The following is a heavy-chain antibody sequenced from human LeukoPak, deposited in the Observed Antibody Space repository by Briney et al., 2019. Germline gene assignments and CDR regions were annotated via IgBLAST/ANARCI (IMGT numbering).Heavy chain of an antibody. D-gene: IGHD3-22*01. CDR3: AGKIYDSSGYRDY. V-gene: IGHV4-31*03. Sequence: SETLSLTCTVSGGSLSSGGYYWSWIRQHPGKGLEWIGYIYYSGSTYYNPSLKSRVTISVDTSKNQFSLKLSSVTAADTGVYYCAGKIYDSSGYRDYWGQGTLVTVSS. CDR2: IYYSGST. J-gene: IGHJ4*02. CDR1: GGSLSSGGYY.